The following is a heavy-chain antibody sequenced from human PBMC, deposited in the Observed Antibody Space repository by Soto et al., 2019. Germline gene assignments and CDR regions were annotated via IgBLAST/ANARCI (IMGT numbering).Heavy chain of an antibody. D-gene: IGHD6-6*01. V-gene: IGHV4-38-2*01. Sequence: PSETLSLTCAVSGYSIRSGYFWGWIRQPPGTGLEWIGSMYHSGTTYYNLSLKSRVTISVDTSKNQLSLKLSSATAADTAVYYCARSMYSTSAQLYYGMDVWGQGTTVTVSS. CDR3: ARSMYSTSAQLYYGMDV. CDR2: MYHSGTT. CDR1: GYSIRSGYF. J-gene: IGHJ6*02.